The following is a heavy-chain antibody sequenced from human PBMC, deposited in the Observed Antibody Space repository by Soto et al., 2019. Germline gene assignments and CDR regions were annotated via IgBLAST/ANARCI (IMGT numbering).Heavy chain of an antibody. D-gene: IGHD3-3*01. CDR3: ARDTNYDFWSGYRGPFDY. Sequence: XXTLSLNFAVYGECFTRYYWCWIPQPPGKGLEWIGEINHSGSTNYNPSLKSRVTISVDTSKNQFSLKLSSVTAADTPVYYCARDTNYDFWSGYRGPFDYWGQGTLVTVSS. V-gene: IGHV4-34*01. CDR2: INHSGST. CDR1: GECFTRYY. J-gene: IGHJ4*02.